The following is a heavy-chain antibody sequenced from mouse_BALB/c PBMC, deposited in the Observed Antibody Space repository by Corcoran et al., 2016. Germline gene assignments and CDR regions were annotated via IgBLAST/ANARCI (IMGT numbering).Heavy chain of an antibody. CDR2: ISYDGSN. V-gene: IGHV3-6*02. Sequence: DVHLQESGPGLVKPSQSLSLTCSVTGYSITSGYYWNWIRQFPGNKLEWMGYISYDGSNNYNPSLKNRISITRDTSKNQFFLKLSSVTTEDTATYYCARDRDFDYWCQGTTLTVSS. CDR3: ARDRDFDY. J-gene: IGHJ2*01. CDR1: GYSITSGYY.